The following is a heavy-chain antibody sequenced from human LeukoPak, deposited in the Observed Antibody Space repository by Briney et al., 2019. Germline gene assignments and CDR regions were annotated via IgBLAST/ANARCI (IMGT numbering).Heavy chain of an antibody. CDR2: IWYDGSNK. V-gene: IGHV3-33*01. D-gene: IGHD2-15*01. CDR1: GFTFSSYG. CDR3: ARALASRTPFDY. Sequence: PGGSLRLSCAASGFTFSSYGMHWVRQAPGKGLEWVAVIWYDGSNKYYADSVKGRFTISRDNSKNTLYLQMNSLRAEDTAVYYCARALASRTPFDYWGQGTLVTVSS. J-gene: IGHJ4*02.